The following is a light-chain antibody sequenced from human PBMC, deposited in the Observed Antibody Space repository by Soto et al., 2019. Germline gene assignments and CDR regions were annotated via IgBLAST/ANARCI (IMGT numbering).Light chain of an antibody. V-gene: IGLV2-11*01. Sequence: QSALTQPRSVSGSPGHSVTISCTGTSSDVGGYNYVSWYQQHPGKAPKLMIYDVSKRPSGVPDRFSGSKSGNTASLTISGLQAEDEADYYCCSYAGSYTFVFGTWTNVTVL. CDR1: SSDVGGYNY. J-gene: IGLJ1*01. CDR2: DVS. CDR3: CSYAGSYTFV.